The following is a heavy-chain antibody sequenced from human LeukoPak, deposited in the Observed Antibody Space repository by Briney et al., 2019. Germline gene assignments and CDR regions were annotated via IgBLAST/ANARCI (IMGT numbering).Heavy chain of an antibody. CDR2: ISYDGSNK. J-gene: IGHJ6*02. V-gene: IGHV3-30-3*01. CDR1: GFTFSSYA. CDR3: ARDSGMDV. Sequence: PGGSLRLSCAASGFTFSSYAMHWVRQAPGKGLEWVAVISYDGSNKYYADSVKGRFTISRDNSTNTLYLQMNSLRAEDTAVYYCARDSGMDVWGQGTTVTVSS.